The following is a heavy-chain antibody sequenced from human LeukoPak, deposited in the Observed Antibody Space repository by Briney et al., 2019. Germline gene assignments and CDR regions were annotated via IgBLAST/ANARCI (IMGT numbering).Heavy chain of an antibody. CDR3: ASSLEMGAYYFDY. D-gene: IGHD5-24*01. V-gene: IGHV4-39*07. CDR2: IYYSGGT. J-gene: IGHJ4*02. Sequence: SETLSLTCTVSGGSISSSSYYWGWIRQPPGKGLEWIGSIYYSGGTYYNPSLKSRVTISVDPSKNQFSLKLSSVTAADTAVYYCASSLEMGAYYFDYWGQGTLVTVSS. CDR1: GGSISSSSYY.